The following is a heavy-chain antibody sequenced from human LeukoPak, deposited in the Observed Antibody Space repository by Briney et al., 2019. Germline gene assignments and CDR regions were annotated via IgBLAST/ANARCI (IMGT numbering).Heavy chain of an antibody. CDR3: ARLGRVVAGRVPDY. CDR1: GGSISNYY. D-gene: IGHD6-19*01. J-gene: IGHJ4*02. CDR2: IYYSGST. Sequence: SETLSLTCTVSGGSISNYYWSWIRQPPGKGLEWIGYIYYSGSTNYNPSLKSRVTISVDTSKNQFSLNLSSVTAADTAVYYCARLGRVVAGRVPDYWGQGTLVTVSS. V-gene: IGHV4-59*12.